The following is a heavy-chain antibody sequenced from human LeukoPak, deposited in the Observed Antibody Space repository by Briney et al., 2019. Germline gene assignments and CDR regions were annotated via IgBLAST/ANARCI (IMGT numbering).Heavy chain of an antibody. CDR1: GFTFSNYA. J-gene: IGHJ4*02. CDR3: ARQLGYCSDGSCYFDY. V-gene: IGHV3-23*01. CDR2: ISGSGGRT. Sequence: GGSLRLSCAASGFTFSNYAMSWVRQAPGRGLEGVAAISGSGGRTYYADSVKGRFTISRDNSKNTLHLQMNSLRAEDTAVYHCARQLGYCSDGSCYFDYWGQGTLVTVSS. D-gene: IGHD2-15*01.